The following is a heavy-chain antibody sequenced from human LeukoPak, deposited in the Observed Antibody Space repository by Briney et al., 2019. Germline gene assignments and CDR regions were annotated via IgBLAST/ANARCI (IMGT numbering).Heavy chain of an antibody. CDR2: IYTSGST. Sequence: SETLSLTCTVSGGSISSYYWSWIRQPAGKGLEWIGRIYTSGSTNYNPSLKSRVTISVDKSKNQFSLKLSSVTAADTAVYDCARESYTIFGVAYYTSFDYWGQGTLVTVSS. CDR3: ARESYTIFGVAYYTSFDY. D-gene: IGHD3-3*01. CDR1: GGSISSYY. V-gene: IGHV4-4*07. J-gene: IGHJ4*02.